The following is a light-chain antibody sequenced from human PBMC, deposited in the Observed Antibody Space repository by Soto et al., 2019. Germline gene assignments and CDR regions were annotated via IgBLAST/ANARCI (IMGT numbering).Light chain of an antibody. CDR3: SSYTTSGTPV. V-gene: IGLV2-14*01. CDR1: SSDVGGYNY. J-gene: IGLJ3*02. CDR2: EVS. Sequence: QSALTQPASVSGAPVQSITISCTGTSSDVGGYNYLSWYQQHPGKAPRVMIYEVSNRPSGVSNRFSGSKSGNTDSLTISGLQAEDEADYFCSSYTTSGTPVFGGGTKLTVL.